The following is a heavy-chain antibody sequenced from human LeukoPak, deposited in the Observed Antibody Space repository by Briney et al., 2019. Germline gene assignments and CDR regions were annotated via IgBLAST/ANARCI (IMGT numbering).Heavy chain of an antibody. CDR2: FYSDALDGIT. CDR3: AGEIGGGHHYFEH. D-gene: IGHD1-26*01. J-gene: IGHJ4*02. Sequence: EPGGSLRLSCAGSGFTVSSSTMSWVRQAPGKGLEWVSNFYSDALDGITNYADSVKGRFTISRDNSQDTLYLQMNSLRVEDTATYYCAGEIGGGHHYFEHWGQGTVVTVSS. V-gene: IGHV3-53*01. CDR1: GFTVSSST.